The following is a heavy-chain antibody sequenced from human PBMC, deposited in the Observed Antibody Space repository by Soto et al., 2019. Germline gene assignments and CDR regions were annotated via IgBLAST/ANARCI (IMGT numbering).Heavy chain of an antibody. J-gene: IGHJ6*02. D-gene: IGHD2-21*01. V-gene: IGHV3-21*01. Sequence: GGSLRLSCVASGFTFSRYNINRVRQAPGKGLEWVSSISSSSSHIYFADSVKGRFTISRDNAKNSLYLQMNSLRAEDTAVYYCARACAGGHPLYYGMDVWGQGTTVTVS. CDR3: ARACAGGHPLYYGMDV. CDR2: ISSSSSHI. CDR1: GFTFSRYN.